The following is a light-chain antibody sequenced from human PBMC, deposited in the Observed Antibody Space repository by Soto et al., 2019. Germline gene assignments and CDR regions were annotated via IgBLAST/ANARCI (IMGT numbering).Light chain of an antibody. V-gene: IGKV3-15*01. CDR2: GAS. Sequence: EIVMTMSPATLSVSPGERATLSCRASQSIGSTLAWYQQKPGQAPRLLIYGASTRATGIPARFSGSGSGTEFTLAISSLQSEDFAIYYCQQYNDWPLTCGQGTRLDIK. CDR3: QQYNDWPLT. J-gene: IGKJ5*01. CDR1: QSIGST.